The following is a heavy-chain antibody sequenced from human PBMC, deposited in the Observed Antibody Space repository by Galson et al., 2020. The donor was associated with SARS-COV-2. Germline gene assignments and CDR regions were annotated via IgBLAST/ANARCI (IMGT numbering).Heavy chain of an antibody. Sequence: GGSLRLSCAASGFTFSTYEMTWVRQAPGKGLEWVSFISPSGDRTFYADSVKGRFTVSRDNSKNTLYLQLSSLRGEDTAVYYCVQGGWCDNWGQGTLVTVSS. CDR1: GFTFSTYE. CDR3: VQGGWCDN. D-gene: IGHD6-19*01. V-gene: IGHV3-23*01. J-gene: IGHJ4*02. CDR2: ISPSGDRT.